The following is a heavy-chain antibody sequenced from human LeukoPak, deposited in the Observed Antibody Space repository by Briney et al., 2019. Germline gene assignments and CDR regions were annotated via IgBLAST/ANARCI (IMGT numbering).Heavy chain of an antibody. CDR2: IRSKADNYAT. Sequence: GGSLRLSCAASGFTFSGSPILWVRQASGKGLEWVGHIRSKADNYATAYAASVQGRCTISRDDSKNTAYLPLNSLKTEDTAVYYCTQSNYWGQGALLTVSS. V-gene: IGHV3-73*01. J-gene: IGHJ4*02. CDR3: TQSNY. CDR1: GFTFSGSP.